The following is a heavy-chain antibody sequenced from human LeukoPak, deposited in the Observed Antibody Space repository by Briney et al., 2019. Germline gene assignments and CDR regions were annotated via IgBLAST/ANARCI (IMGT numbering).Heavy chain of an antibody. CDR2: MNPNSGGT. D-gene: IGHD5-24*01. V-gene: IGHV1-2*02. CDR1: GYTFTGYY. CDR3: ARAVEMATTGAFDI. J-gene: IGHJ3*02. Sequence: GASVKVSCKASGYTFTGYYMHWVRQAPGQGLEWMGWMNPNSGGTNYAQKFQGRVTMTRDTSTSTVYMELSSLRSEDTAVYYCARAVEMATTGAFDIWGQGTMVTVSS.